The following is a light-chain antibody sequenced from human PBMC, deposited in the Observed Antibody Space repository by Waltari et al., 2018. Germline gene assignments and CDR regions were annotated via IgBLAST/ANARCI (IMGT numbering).Light chain of an antibody. CDR2: GTP. CDR1: QSINRN. V-gene: IGKV3-15*01. Sequence: EIVMTQSQGTLSVPPGERATLPCRASQSINRNLAWYQQKSGQPPRLLSYGTPTRATGIPARFSGSWSGTEFTLTISSLQSEDFAVYYCQQYNDWPDTFGQGTRLEIK. CDR3: QQYNDWPDT. J-gene: IGKJ5*01.